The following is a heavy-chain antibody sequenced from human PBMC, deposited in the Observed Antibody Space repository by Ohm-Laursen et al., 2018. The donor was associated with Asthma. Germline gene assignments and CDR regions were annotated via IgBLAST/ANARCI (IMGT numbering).Heavy chain of an antibody. V-gene: IGHV4-59*01. J-gene: IGHJ4*02. CDR1: GGSISSYY. D-gene: IGHD5-18*01. Sequence: GTLSLTCTVSGGSISSYYWSWIRQPPGKGLEWIGYIYYSGSTNYNPSLKSRVTISVDTSKNQFSLKLSSVTAADTAVYYCASVDTAMVFDYWGQGTLVTVSS. CDR3: ASVDTAMVFDY. CDR2: IYYSGST.